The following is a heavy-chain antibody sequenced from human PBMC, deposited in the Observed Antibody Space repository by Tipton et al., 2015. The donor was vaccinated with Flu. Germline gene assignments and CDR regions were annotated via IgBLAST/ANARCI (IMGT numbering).Heavy chain of an antibody. CDR1: GAPVRGGIYS. J-gene: IGHJ5*02. CDR2: ISHTGT. CDR3: AKQLDP. Sequence: TLSLTCAVSGAPVRGGIYSWNWIRQPPGKGLEWIGSISHTGTYYKPSLRTRAAISADRSKNQFSLELTSVTAADTAVYYCAKQLDPWGPGTLVTASS. V-gene: IGHV4-30-2*01.